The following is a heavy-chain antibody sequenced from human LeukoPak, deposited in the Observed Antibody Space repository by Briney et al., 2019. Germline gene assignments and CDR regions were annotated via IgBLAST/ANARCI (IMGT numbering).Heavy chain of an antibody. J-gene: IGHJ6*02. CDR3: ASGIAAAAGYYYGMDV. V-gene: IGHV3-66*01. D-gene: IGHD6-13*01. CDR2: IYSGGST. Sequence: GGSLRLSCAASGFTVSSNYMSWVRQAPGKGLEWVSVIYSGGSTYYADSVKGRFTISRDNSKNTLYLQMNSLRAEDTAVYYCASGIAAAAGYYYGMDVWGQGTTVTVSS. CDR1: GFTVSSNY.